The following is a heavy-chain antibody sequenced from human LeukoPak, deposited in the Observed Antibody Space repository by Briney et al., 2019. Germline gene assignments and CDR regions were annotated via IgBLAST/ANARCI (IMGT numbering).Heavy chain of an antibody. D-gene: IGHD3-22*01. Sequence: SETLSLTCTVSGGSIYNYYWSWIRQPAGKGLEWIGRIYTSGSTDYSPSLRSRVTLSLDTSKNQFSLNLYSVTAADTAVYFCARESKTYDGSGYYHDSWGQGTLVTVSS. V-gene: IGHV4-4*07. CDR1: GGSIYNYY. CDR2: IYTSGST. CDR3: ARESKTYDGSGYYHDS. J-gene: IGHJ4*02.